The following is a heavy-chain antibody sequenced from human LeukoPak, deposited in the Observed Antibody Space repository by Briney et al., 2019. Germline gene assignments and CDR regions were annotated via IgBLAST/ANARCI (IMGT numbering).Heavy chain of an antibody. CDR3: ARAKQLYWYFDL. J-gene: IGHJ2*01. V-gene: IGHV4-34*01. CDR2: INHSGST. D-gene: IGHD6-13*01. CDR1: GGSFSGYY. Sequence: PSETLSLTCAVYGGSFSGYYWSWIRQSPGKGLEWIGEINHSGSTNYNPSLKSRVTISVDTSKNQFSLKLSSVTAADTAVYYCARAKQLYWYFDLWGRGTLVTVSS.